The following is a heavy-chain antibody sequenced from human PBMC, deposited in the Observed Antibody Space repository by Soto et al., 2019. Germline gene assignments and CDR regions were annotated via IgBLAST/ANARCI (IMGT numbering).Heavy chain of an antibody. CDR3: AKGLAAAGLYYYYMDV. J-gene: IGHJ6*03. V-gene: IGHV3-30*18. CDR2: ISYDGSNK. D-gene: IGHD6-13*01. Sequence: QVQLVESGGGVVQPGRSLRLSCAASGFTFSSYGMHWVRQAPGKGLEWVAVISYDGSNKYYADSVKGRFTISRDNSKNTLYLQMNSLRAEDTAVYYCAKGLAAAGLYYYYMDVRGKGTTVTVSS. CDR1: GFTFSSYG.